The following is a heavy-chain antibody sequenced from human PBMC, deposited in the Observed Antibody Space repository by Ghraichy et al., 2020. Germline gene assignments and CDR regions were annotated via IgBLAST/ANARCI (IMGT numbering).Heavy chain of an antibody. D-gene: IGHD3-10*01. CDR1: GFTFSSYW. V-gene: IGHV3-7*01. Sequence: GGSLRLSCAASGFTFSSYWMSWVRQAPGKGLEWVANIKQDGSEKYYVDSVKGRFTISRDNAKNSLYLQMNSLRAEDTAVYYCARRVPYYYGSGSPYFDYWGQGTLVTVSS. J-gene: IGHJ4*02. CDR2: IKQDGSEK. CDR3: ARRVPYYYGSGSPYFDY.